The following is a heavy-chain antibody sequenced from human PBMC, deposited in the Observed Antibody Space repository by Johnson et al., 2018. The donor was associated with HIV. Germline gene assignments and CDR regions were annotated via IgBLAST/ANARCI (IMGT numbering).Heavy chain of an antibody. CDR3: AKGDLDCTDDFCYVDAFDM. D-gene: IGHD3/OR15-3a*01. Sequence: EVQLVESGGGFVQPGGSLRLSCAASGFTFSDHYMDWVRQAPGKGLEWVGRTRNKANSYTTEYAASVKGRFTISRDDSKNSLYLQMNSLRSEDTGVFYCAKGDLDCTDDFCYVDAFDMWGQGTIVTVSS. J-gene: IGHJ3*02. CDR2: TRNKANSYTT. V-gene: IGHV3-72*01. CDR1: GFTFSDHY.